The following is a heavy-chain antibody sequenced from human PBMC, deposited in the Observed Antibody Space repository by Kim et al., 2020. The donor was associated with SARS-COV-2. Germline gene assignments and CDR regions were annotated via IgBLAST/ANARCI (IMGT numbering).Heavy chain of an antibody. D-gene: IGHD3-10*01. CDR2: TYYRSKWYN. CDR1: GDSVSSNSAA. J-gene: IGHJ4*02. Sequence: SQTLSLTCAISGDSVSSNSAAWNCIRQSPSRGLEWLGRTYYRSKWYNDYAVSVKSRITINPDTSKNQFSLQLNSVTPEDTAVYYCARGSEYYYGSGSYYIDYWGQGTLVTVSS. CDR3: ARGSEYYYGSGSYYIDY. V-gene: IGHV6-1*01.